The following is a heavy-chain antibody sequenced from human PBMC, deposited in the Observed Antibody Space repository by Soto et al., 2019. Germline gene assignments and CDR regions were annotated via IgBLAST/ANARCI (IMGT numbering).Heavy chain of an antibody. CDR3: ARGPGVVPAAPRGMDV. V-gene: IGHV4-30-4*01. J-gene: IGHJ6*02. CDR1: GGSISSGDYY. Sequence: SETLSLTCTVSGGSISSGDYYWSWIRQPPGKGLEWIGYIYYSGSTYYNPSLKSRVTISVDTSKNQFSLKLSPVTAADTAVYYCARGPGVVPAAPRGMDVWGQGTTVTVSS. D-gene: IGHD2-2*01. CDR2: IYYSGST.